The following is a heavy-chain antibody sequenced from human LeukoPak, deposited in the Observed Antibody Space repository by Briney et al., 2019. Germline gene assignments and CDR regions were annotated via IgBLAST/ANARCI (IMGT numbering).Heavy chain of an antibody. V-gene: IGHV3-23*01. CDR2: IGSGGST. Sequence: GGSLRLSCAASGFTFSSYAMSWVRQAPGKGLEWVSAIGSGGSTYYSDSVKGRFTISRDNSKNTLYLQMSSLRDEDTAVYYCAKERLGHFENWGQGALVTVSS. CDR3: AKERLGHFEN. CDR1: GFTFSSYA. J-gene: IGHJ4*02.